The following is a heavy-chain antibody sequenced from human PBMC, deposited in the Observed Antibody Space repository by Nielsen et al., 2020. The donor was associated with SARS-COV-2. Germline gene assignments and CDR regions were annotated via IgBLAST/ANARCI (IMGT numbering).Heavy chain of an antibody. Sequence: GESLKISCAASGFTFSSYGMHWVRQAPGKGLEWVAVISYDGSNKYYADSVKGRFTTSRDNSKNTLYLQMNSLRAEDTAVYYCAKDLSDGGMDVWGQGTTVTVSS. CDR2: ISYDGSNK. V-gene: IGHV3-30*18. CDR3: AKDLSDGGMDV. CDR1: GFTFSSYG. J-gene: IGHJ6*02. D-gene: IGHD5-24*01.